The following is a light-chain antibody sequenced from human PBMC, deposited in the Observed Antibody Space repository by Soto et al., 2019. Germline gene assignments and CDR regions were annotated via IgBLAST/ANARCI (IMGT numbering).Light chain of an antibody. CDR2: LNSDGSH. CDR1: SGHSSYA. Sequence: QLVLTQSPSASASLGPSVKLTCTLSSGHSSYAIAWYQQRPDKGPRYLMKLNSDGSHTKGDGIPDRFSGSSSGAERYLTISSLQSEDEAYYYCQTWGTGIRVFGGGTKVTVL. CDR3: QTWGTGIRV. J-gene: IGLJ3*02. V-gene: IGLV4-69*01.